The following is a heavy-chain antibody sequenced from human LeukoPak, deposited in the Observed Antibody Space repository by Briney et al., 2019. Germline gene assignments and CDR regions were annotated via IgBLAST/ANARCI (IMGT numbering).Heavy chain of an antibody. D-gene: IGHD3-9*01. V-gene: IGHV4-39*07. J-gene: IGHJ6*03. CDR1: GGSISSSSYY. CDR2: IYYSGST. Sequence: SETLSLTCTVSGGSISSSSYYWGWIRQPPGKGLEWIGSIYYSGSTYYNPSLKSRVTISVDTSKNQFSLRLTSVTAADTAVYYCARGTISMDVWGRGTTVTISS. CDR3: ARGTISMDV.